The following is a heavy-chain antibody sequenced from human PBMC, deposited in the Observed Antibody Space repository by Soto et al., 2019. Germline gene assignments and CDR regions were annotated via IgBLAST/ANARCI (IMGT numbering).Heavy chain of an antibody. D-gene: IGHD1-1*01. CDR2: SIPIFGTA. Sequence: SVKVSCKASGGTFSSYASSWVRQAPGQGLEWMGGSIPIFGTANYAQRFQGRVTITADESTSTAYMELSSLRSDHTAVYYCARARNRRPQNRIDAFDIWGQGTMVTVSS. J-gene: IGHJ3*02. V-gene: IGHV1-69*13. CDR1: GGTFSSYA. CDR3: ARARNRRPQNRIDAFDI.